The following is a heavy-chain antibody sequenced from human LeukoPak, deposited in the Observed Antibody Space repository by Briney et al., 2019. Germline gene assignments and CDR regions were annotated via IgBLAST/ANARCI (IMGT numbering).Heavy chain of an antibody. Sequence: GGSLRLSCAASGFTFSSYAMSWVRQAPGKGLEWVSAISSSGGSTNYADYVKGQFTISRDNSKNTVYLHMNNLRAEDTAVYYCAKEGRKTGSIYGYEFDSWGQGTLVTVSS. V-gene: IGHV3-23*01. J-gene: IGHJ4*02. CDR2: ISSSGGST. CDR3: AKEGRKTGSIYGYEFDS. CDR1: GFTFSSYA. D-gene: IGHD3-3*02.